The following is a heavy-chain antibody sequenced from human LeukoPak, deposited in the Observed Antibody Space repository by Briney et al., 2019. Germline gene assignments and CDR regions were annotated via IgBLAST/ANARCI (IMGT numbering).Heavy chain of an antibody. CDR1: GFNFDDYG. CDR3: TRGYSTRHFPFDS. V-gene: IGHV3-20*04. Sequence: GGSLRLSCAASGFNFDDYGMTWVRQIPGKGLEWVAGVNSNGRSAGYAASVRGRFTISRDNAKNSLYLEMGSLRLEDTAFYFCTRGYSTRHFPFDSWGQGTLVTVSS. J-gene: IGHJ4*02. CDR2: VNSNGRSA. D-gene: IGHD5-12*01.